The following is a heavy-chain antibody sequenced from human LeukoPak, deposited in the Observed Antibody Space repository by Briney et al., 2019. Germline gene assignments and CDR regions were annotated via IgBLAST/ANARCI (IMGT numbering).Heavy chain of an antibody. V-gene: IGHV1-69*13. D-gene: IGHD4-17*01. CDR1: GGTFSSYA. Sequence: SVKVSCKASGGTFSSYAISWVRQAPGQGLEWMGGIIPIFGTANYAQKFQGRVTITADESTSTAYMELSSLRSEDTAVYYCARGGIGEDYGDYFDYWGQGTLVTVSS. CDR2: IIPIFGTA. CDR3: ARGGIGEDYGDYFDY. J-gene: IGHJ4*02.